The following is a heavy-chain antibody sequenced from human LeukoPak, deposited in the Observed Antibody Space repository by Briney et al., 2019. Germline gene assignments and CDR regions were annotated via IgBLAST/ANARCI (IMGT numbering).Heavy chain of an antibody. V-gene: IGHV4-59*08. Sequence: LETLSLTCTVSGGSIRSYYWSWIRQPPGKGLEWIGYIHYSGSTKYNPSLKSRVTMSVDTSKNQFSLKLSSVTAADTAVYYCARQAYDFWSGYSRPHFDYWGQGTLVTVSS. D-gene: IGHD3-3*01. CDR1: GGSIRSYY. CDR3: ARQAYDFWSGYSRPHFDY. J-gene: IGHJ4*02. CDR2: IHYSGST.